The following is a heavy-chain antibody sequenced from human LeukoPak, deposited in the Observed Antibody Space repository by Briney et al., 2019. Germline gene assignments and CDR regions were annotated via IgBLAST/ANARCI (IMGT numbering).Heavy chain of an antibody. D-gene: IGHD6-13*01. Sequence: SVKVSFKASGGTFNSYAISWVRQAPGQGLEWMGRIIPILGIANYAQKFQGRVTITADKSTSTAYMELSSLRSEDTAVYYCARVTPTGISSSWRHFDYWGQGALVTVSS. V-gene: IGHV1-69*04. J-gene: IGHJ4*02. CDR1: GGTFNSYA. CDR2: IIPILGIA. CDR3: ARVTPTGISSSWRHFDY.